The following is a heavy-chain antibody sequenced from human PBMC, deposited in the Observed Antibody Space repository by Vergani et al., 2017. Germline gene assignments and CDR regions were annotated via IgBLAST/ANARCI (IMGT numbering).Heavy chain of an antibody. CDR3: AKDLDTSSGGGWFDP. D-gene: IGHD3/OR15-3a*01. CDR2: ISGSGGST. Sequence: EVQLLESGGGLVQPGGSLRLSCAASGFTFSSFAMSWVRQAPGKGLEWVSAISGSGGSTYYADSVKGRFTISRDNSKNTLYLQMNSLRAEDTAVYYCAKDLDTSSGGGWFDPWCQGALVTVFS. J-gene: IGHJ5*02. CDR1: GFTFSSFA. V-gene: IGHV3-23*01.